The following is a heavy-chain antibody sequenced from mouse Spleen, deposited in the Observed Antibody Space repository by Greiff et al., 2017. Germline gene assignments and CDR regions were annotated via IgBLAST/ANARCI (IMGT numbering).Heavy chain of an antibody. V-gene: IGHV1-72*01. CDR1: GYTFTSYW. CDR3: ARSIPDYYGSSYYFDY. CDR2: IDPNSGGT. D-gene: IGHD1-1*01. Sequence: QVQLKQPGAELVKPGASVKLSCKASGYTFTSYWMHWVKQRPGRGLEWIGRIDPNSGGTKYNEKFKSKATLTVDKPSSTAYMQLSSLTSEDSAVYYCARSIPDYYGSSYYFDYWGQGTTLTVSS. J-gene: IGHJ2*01.